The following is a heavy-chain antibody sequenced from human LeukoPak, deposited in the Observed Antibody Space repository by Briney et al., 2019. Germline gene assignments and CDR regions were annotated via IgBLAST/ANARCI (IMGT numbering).Heavy chain of an antibody. J-gene: IGHJ4*02. CDR3: ANAAARAF. V-gene: IGHV3-74*01. CDR2: VNSDGSNT. Sequence: PGGSLRLSCAASGFTFTNYWIHWVRQAPGKGLVWVSRVNSDGSNTRYADSVKGRFTISRDNAKNMLYLQMNSLRVEDTAVYYCANAAARAFWGQGTLVTVSS. CDR1: GFTFTNYW. D-gene: IGHD6-6*01.